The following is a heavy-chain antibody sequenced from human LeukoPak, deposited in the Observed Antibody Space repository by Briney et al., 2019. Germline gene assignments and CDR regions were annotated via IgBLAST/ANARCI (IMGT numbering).Heavy chain of an antibody. J-gene: IGHJ4*02. CDR2: ISSSNDYI. Sequence: GGSLRLSCAASGFTFSSYSMNWVRQAPGKGLEWVSSISSSNDYIYYADSVKGRFTISRDNAKNSLYLQMNSLRAEDTAVYYCARVASSGALRTDYWGQGTLVTVSS. D-gene: IGHD2-15*01. CDR1: GFTFSSYS. CDR3: ARVASSGALRTDY. V-gene: IGHV3-21*01.